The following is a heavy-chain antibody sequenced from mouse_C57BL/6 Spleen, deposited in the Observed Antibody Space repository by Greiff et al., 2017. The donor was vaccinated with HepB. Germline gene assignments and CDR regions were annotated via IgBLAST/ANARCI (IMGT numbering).Heavy chain of an antibody. Sequence: EVMLVESEGGLVQPGSSMKLSCTASGFTFSDYYMAWVRQVPEKGLEWVANINYDGSSTYYLDSLKSRFIISRDNAKNILYLQMSSLKSEDTATYYCARADYYGSRLAYWGQGTLVTVSA. D-gene: IGHD1-1*01. CDR3: ARADYYGSRLAY. CDR2: INYDGSST. CDR1: GFTFSDYY. J-gene: IGHJ3*01. V-gene: IGHV5-16*01.